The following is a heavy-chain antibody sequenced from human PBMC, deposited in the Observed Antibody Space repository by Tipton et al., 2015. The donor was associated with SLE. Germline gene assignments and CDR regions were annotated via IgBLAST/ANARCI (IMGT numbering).Heavy chain of an antibody. CDR1: GGSFSGYY. V-gene: IGHV4-34*01. J-gene: IGHJ3*02. D-gene: IGHD3-10*01. Sequence: TLSLTCAVYGGSFSGYYWSWIRQPPGKGLEWIGEINHSGSTNYNPSLKSRVTISVDTSKNQFSLKLSSVTAADTAVYYCARHSSTISRSIWFGRGGGAFDIWGQGTMVTVSS. CDR3: ARHSSTISRSIWFGRGGGAFDI. CDR2: INHSGST.